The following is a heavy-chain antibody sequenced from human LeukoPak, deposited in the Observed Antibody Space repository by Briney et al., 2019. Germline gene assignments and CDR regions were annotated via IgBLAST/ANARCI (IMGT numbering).Heavy chain of an antibody. CDR3: ARSEWKVRSYDY. D-gene: IGHD3-3*01. V-gene: IGHV4-39*01. Sequence: SETLSLTCTVSGGSISSSSYYWGWIRQPPGKGLEWIGSIYYSGSTYYNPSLKSRVTISVDTSKNQFSLKLSSVTAADTAVYYCARSEWKVRSYDYWGQGTLVTVFS. CDR2: IYYSGST. J-gene: IGHJ4*02. CDR1: GGSISSSSYY.